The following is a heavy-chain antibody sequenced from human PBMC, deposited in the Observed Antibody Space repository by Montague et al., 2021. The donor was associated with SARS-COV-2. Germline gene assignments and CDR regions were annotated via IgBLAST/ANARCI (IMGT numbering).Heavy chain of an antibody. D-gene: IGHD3-22*01. CDR1: GFSLSTSGVG. CDR2: IYWDDDK. CDR3: AHRLVRHCDINGHFWCPFDV. V-gene: IGHV2-5*02. Sequence: PALVKPTQTLTLTCTFSGFSLSTSGVGVGWIRQPPGKALEWLALIYWDDDKRYSPSLKTRLTITKDTSKNQVVLTMTNMDPVDTGTYYCAHRLVRHCDINGHFWCPFDVWGQGTLVTVSS. J-gene: IGHJ4*02.